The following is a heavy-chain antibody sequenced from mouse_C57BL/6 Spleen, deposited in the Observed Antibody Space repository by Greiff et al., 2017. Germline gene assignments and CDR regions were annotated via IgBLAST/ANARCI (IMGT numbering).Heavy chain of an antibody. CDR2: IDPSDSYT. CDR3: ARSYYSNYWFAY. CDR1: GYTFTSYW. Sequence: LQPGAELVMPGASVKLSCKASGYTFTSYWMHWVKQRPGQGLEWIGEIDPSDSYTNYNQKFKGKSTLTVDKSSSTAYMQLSSLTSEDSAVYYCARSYYSNYWFAYWGQGTLVTVSA. D-gene: IGHD2-5*01. V-gene: IGHV1-69*01. J-gene: IGHJ3*01.